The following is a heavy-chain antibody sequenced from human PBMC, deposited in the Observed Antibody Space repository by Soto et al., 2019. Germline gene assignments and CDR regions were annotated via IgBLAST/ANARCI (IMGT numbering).Heavy chain of an antibody. Sequence: EVQLVESGGGLVTPGGSLRVSCAASGFTFRSYSMNWVRQAPGKGLEWISTISSNSAYIYYADSVEGRFTISRDNARNSVYLPLNSLRAEDTAIYYCSRDPSRGQPVAFDVWGQGTIVTVSS. CDR2: ISSNSAYI. V-gene: IGHV3-21*01. CDR1: GFTFRSYS. J-gene: IGHJ3*01. CDR3: SRDPSRGQPVAFDV.